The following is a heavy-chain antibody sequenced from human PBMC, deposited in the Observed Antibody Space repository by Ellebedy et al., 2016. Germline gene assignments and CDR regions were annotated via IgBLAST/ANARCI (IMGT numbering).Heavy chain of an antibody. CDR2: IKSKTDGGTI. CDR3: TGFTMVRGRWFDP. Sequence: GESLKISCAASGFTFSNAWMSWVRQAPGKGLEWVDRIKSKTDGGTIDYAAPVKGRFTISRDDSKNTLYLQMNSLKTEDTAVYYCTGFTMVRGRWFDPWGQGTLVTVSS. CDR1: GFTFSNAW. V-gene: IGHV3-15*01. J-gene: IGHJ5*02. D-gene: IGHD3-10*01.